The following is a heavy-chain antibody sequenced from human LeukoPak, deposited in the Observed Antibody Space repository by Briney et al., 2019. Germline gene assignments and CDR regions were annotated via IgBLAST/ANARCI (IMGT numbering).Heavy chain of an antibody. Sequence: SETLSLTCTVSGGSISSSSYYWGWIRQPPGKGLEWIGSIYYSGSTYYNPSLKSRVTISVDTSKNQFSLKLSSVTAADTAVYYCARHVSLLVWFDPWGQGTLVTVSS. CDR1: GGSISSSSYY. D-gene: IGHD2-8*02. CDR2: IYYSGST. CDR3: ARHVSLLVWFDP. J-gene: IGHJ5*02. V-gene: IGHV4-39*01.